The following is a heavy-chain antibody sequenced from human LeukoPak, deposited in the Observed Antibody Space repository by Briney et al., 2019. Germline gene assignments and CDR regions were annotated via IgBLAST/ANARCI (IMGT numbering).Heavy chain of an antibody. D-gene: IGHD4-17*01. CDR1: GFTFSSYA. CDR2: ISSSSSYI. V-gene: IGHV3-21*01. CDR3: ARDTVTRGYYYYYGMDV. J-gene: IGHJ6*02. Sequence: PGGSLRLSCAASGFTFSSYAMSWVRQAPGKGLEWVSSISSSSSYIYYADSVKGRFTISRDNAKNSLYLQMNSLRAEDTAVYYCARDTVTRGYYYYYGMDVWGQGTTVTVSS.